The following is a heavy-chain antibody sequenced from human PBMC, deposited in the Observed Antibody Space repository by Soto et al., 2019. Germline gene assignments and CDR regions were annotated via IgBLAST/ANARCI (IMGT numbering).Heavy chain of an antibody. V-gene: IGHV3-23*01. CDR1: GFTFKNYP. J-gene: IGHJ5*02. CDR3: AKGSLIFGEGVYDWFDT. CDR2: ISGSGAER. D-gene: IGHD3-10*01. Sequence: EVQLLESGGGLGQPGGSLRLSCATSGFTFKNYPLAWVRQSAGKGLQWVSSISGSGAERSYADSVKGGFTISRDDSQNTMYLQMSSLRVDDTATYYCAKGSLIFGEGVYDWFDTWGQGTLVVVSS.